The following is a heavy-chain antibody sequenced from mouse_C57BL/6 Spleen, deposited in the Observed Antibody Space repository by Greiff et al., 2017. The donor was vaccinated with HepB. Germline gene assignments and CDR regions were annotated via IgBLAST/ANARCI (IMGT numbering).Heavy chain of an antibody. CDR1: GYTFTSYW. Sequence: QVQLKQPGAELVKPGASVKMSCKASGYTFTSYWITWVKQRPGQGLEWIGDIYPGSGSTNYNEKFKSKATLTVDTSSSTAYMQLSSLTSEDSAVYYCARVGYYGSRDWYFDVWGTGTTVTVSS. V-gene: IGHV1-55*01. CDR2: IYPGSGST. J-gene: IGHJ1*03. CDR3: ARVGYYGSRDWYFDV. D-gene: IGHD1-1*01.